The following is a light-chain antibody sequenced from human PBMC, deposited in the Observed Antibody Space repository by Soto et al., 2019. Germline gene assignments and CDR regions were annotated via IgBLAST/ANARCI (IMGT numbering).Light chain of an antibody. CDR3: ASYAGSDNYV. J-gene: IGLJ1*01. V-gene: IGLV2-8*01. CDR1: SGDIGGYNY. CDR2: EVD. Sequence: QSVLAQPPSASWSPGQSVTISCTGTSGDIGGYNYVSWFQQYPGKAPKLMIFEVDKRPSGVPDRFSGSKSGNTASLTVSGLRADDEADYYCASYAGSDNYVFGTGTKVTVL.